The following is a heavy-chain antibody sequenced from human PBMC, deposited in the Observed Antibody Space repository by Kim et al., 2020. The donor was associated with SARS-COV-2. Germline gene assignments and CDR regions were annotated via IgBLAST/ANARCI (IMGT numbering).Heavy chain of an antibody. J-gene: IGHJ5*02. V-gene: IGHV3-23*01. CDR2: ISGSGGST. Sequence: GGSLRLSCAASGFTFSSYAMSWVRQAPGKGLEWVSAISGSGGSTYYADSVKGRFTISRDNSKNTLYLQMNSLRAEDTAVYYCAKGERYFDWDEYNWFDPWGQGTLVTVSS. CDR1: GFTFSSYA. D-gene: IGHD3-9*01. CDR3: AKGERYFDWDEYNWFDP.